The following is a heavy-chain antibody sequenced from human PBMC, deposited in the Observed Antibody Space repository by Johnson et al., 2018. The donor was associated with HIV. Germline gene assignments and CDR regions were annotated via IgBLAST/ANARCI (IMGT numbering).Heavy chain of an antibody. CDR3: ARDGGLPTGDAFDI. J-gene: IGHJ3*02. CDR1: GFTFSSYA. V-gene: IGHV3-30*04. CDR2: ISYDGSNK. Sequence: QVQLVESGGGVVQPGRSLRLSCAASGFTFSSYAMHWVRQAPGKGLEWVAVISYDGSNKYYADSVKGRFTISRDNSKNTLYLQMNSLRAEDTAVYYCARDGGLPTGDAFDIWGQGTMVTVSS. D-gene: IGHD2-15*01.